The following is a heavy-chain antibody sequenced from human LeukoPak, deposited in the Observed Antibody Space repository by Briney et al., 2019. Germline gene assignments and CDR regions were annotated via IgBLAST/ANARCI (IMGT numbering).Heavy chain of an antibody. V-gene: IGHV1-2*02. CDR1: GYTFTGYY. Sequence: GASVKVSCKASGYTFTGYYMHWVRQAPGQGLEWMGWINPNSGGTNYAQKFQGRVTMTRDTSISTAYMELSRLRYDDTAVYYCARECDSGGKGVDMRGQGTMVTVSS. J-gene: IGHJ3*02. CDR3: ARECDSGGKGVDM. D-gene: IGHD1-26*01. CDR2: INPNSGGT.